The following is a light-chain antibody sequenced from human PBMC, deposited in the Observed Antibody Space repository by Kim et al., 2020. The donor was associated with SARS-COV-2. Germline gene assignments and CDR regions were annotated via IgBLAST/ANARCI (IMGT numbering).Light chain of an antibody. Sequence: DIQMTQSPSTLSASVGDRVTITCRSSQSISNSLAWYQQRPGNAPTLLISKASSLESGVPARFSGSGSGTEFTLTISSLQADDFATYFCQHFSAYPWTFGQGTKVDIK. CDR3: QHFSAYPWT. CDR1: QSISNS. J-gene: IGKJ1*01. CDR2: KAS. V-gene: IGKV1-5*03.